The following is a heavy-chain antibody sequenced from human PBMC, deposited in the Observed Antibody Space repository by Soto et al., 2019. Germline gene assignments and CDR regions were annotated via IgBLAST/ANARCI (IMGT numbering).Heavy chain of an antibody. D-gene: IGHD6-19*01. Sequence: PGGSLRLSCAASGFTFSSYAMGWVRQAPGKGLEWVAVIWYDGSIKYYADSVKGRFTISRDNSKNTLYLQMNSLRAEDTAVYYCARDRQWLAYYYYYYGMDVWGQGTTVTVSS. CDR1: GFTFSSYA. V-gene: IGHV3-33*08. CDR3: ARDRQWLAYYYYYYGMDV. J-gene: IGHJ6*02. CDR2: IWYDGSIK.